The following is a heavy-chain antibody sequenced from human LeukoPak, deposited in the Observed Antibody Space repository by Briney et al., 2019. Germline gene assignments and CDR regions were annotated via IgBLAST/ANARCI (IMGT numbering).Heavy chain of an antibody. J-gene: IGHJ4*02. V-gene: IGHV3-20*04. CDR1: GFTFDDYA. CDR2: INCNGDSI. CDR3: ARALRAKWNDVGGY. Sequence: RTGGSLRLSCAASGFTFDDYAMSWVRQAPGKGLEWVSGINCNGDSICYADSVKGRFTISRDNAKNSLYLQMNSLRAEDTALYYYARALRAKWNDVGGYWGQGTLVTVSS. D-gene: IGHD1-20*01.